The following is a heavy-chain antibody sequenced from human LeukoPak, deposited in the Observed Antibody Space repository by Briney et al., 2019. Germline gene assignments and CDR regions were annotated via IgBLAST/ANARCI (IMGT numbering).Heavy chain of an antibody. D-gene: IGHD1-1*01. CDR3: ATSGQHWDVFDY. CDR1: GLTFNNAW. Sequence: GGSLRLSCAASGLTFNNAWMSWVRQVPGKGLEWIGRIKSKTYGGITDYAATVKGRFTISRDDSKNTLYLQMNSLKSEDTAVYQCATSGQHWDVFDYWGQGTLVTVSS. CDR2: IKSKTYGGIT. V-gene: IGHV3-15*01. J-gene: IGHJ4*02.